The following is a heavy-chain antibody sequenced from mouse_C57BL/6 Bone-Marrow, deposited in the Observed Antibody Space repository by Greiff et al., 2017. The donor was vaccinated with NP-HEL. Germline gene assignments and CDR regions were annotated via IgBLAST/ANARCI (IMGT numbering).Heavy chain of an antibody. D-gene: IGHD2-3*01. CDR1: GFNIKNTY. CDR3: ARRMVTTSPYWYFDV. V-gene: IGHV14-3*01. Sequence: VQLQQSVAELVRPGASVKLSCTASGFNIKNTYMHWVKQRPEQGLEWIGRIDPANGNTKYAPKFQGKATITADTSSNTADLQLSSLTSEDTAIYYWARRMVTTSPYWYFDVWGTGTTVTVSS. CDR2: IDPANGNT. J-gene: IGHJ1*03.